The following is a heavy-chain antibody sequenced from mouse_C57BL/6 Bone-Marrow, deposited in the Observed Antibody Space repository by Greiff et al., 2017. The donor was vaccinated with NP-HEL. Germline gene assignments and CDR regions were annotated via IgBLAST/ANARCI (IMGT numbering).Heavy chain of an antibody. V-gene: IGHV5-4*01. Sequence: EVQVVESGGGLVKPGGSLKLSCAASGFTFSSYAMSWVRQTPEKRLEWVATISDGGSYTYYPDNVKGRFTISRDNAKNNLYLQMSHLKSEDTAMYYCARVHYYGSSRYAMDYWGQGTSVTVSS. D-gene: IGHD1-1*01. CDR1: GFTFSSYA. CDR2: ISDGGSYT. J-gene: IGHJ4*01. CDR3: ARVHYYGSSRYAMDY.